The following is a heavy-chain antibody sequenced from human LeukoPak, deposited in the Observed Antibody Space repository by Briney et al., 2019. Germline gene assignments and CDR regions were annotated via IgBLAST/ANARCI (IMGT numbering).Heavy chain of an antibody. Sequence: ASVKVSCEASGYTFTSYGISWVRQAPGQGLEWMGWISAYNGNTNYAQKLQGRVTMTTDTSTSTAYMELRSLRSDDTAVYYCARGYCSSTSCENYYYYGMDVWGQGTTVTVSS. J-gene: IGHJ6*02. CDR3: ARGYCSSTSCENYYYYGMDV. CDR2: ISAYNGNT. CDR1: GYTFTSYG. D-gene: IGHD2-2*01. V-gene: IGHV1-18*01.